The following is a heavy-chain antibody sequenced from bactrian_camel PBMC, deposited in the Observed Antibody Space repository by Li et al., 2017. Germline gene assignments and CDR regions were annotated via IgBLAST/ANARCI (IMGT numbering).Heavy chain of an antibody. CDR2: LKTDGDRT. J-gene: IGHJ4*01. Sequence: HVQLVESGGGLVQTGGSLRLSCATSRVTVDNFCMGWFRQAPGKGLERVSALKTDGDRTYYADSVKGRFTISLHDTKNTMALQMNDLKTEDTAMHYSAASSFRSFCTLTYPSRDGYNYWGQGTQVTVS. CDR3: AASSFRSFCTLTYPSRDGYNY. CDR1: RVTVDNFC. D-gene: IGHD4*01. V-gene: IGHV3S1*01.